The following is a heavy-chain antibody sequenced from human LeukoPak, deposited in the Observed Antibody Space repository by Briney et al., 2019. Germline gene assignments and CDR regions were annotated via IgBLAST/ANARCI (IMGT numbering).Heavy chain of an antibody. CDR3: ASGKRYSSIDY. V-gene: IGHV3-48*01. D-gene: IGHD6-13*01. CDR2: ISSSSSTI. Sequence: GGSLRLSCAASGFTFSSYSMNWVRQAPGKGLEWVSYISSSSSTIYYADSVKGRFTISRDNAKNSLYLQMNSLRAEDTAVYYCASGKRYSSIDYWGQGTLVTVSS. CDR1: GFTFSSYS. J-gene: IGHJ4*02.